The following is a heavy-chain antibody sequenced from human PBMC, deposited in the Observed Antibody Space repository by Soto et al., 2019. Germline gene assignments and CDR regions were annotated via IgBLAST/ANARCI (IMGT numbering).Heavy chain of an antibody. J-gene: IGHJ4*02. D-gene: IGHD5-18*01. Sequence: SVKVSCKASGGTFSSYAISWVRQAPGQGLECMGGIIPIFGTANYAQKFQGRVTITADESTSTAYMELSSLRSEDTAVYYCASNTVDTAMVFDYWGQGTLVTVSS. CDR1: GGTFSSYA. CDR2: IIPIFGTA. CDR3: ASNTVDTAMVFDY. V-gene: IGHV1-69*13.